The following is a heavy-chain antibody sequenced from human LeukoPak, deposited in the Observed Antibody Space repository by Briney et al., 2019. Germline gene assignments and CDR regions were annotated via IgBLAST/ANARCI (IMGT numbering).Heavy chain of an antibody. CDR2: IQRDGSER. J-gene: IGHJ4*02. CDR3: AGGSGSLIES. Sequence: GVSLRLSCSASGFTFSSYSMNWVRQAPGKGLEGVAIIQRDGSERYCADSVTGLFTISRDNPKNSLYLQVNSLRVEDTDVYFCAGGSGSLIESWGQGRLVTVSS. V-gene: IGHV3-7*04. CDR1: GFTFSSYS. D-gene: IGHD2-21*01.